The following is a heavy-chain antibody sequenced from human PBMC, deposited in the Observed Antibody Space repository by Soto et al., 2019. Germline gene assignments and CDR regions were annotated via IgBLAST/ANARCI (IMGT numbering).Heavy chain of an antibody. Sequence: EVQLVESGGGLIQPGGSLRLSCAVSGFTVSNNYMSWVRQAPGKGLEGVSVIYSGGYTAYGDSVKGRFTISRDNSKNTLSLQTNPRAPAATAVFFWARTPGGGGYWGQGTLVTVSS. CDR2: IYSGGYT. D-gene: IGHD3-10*01. J-gene: IGHJ4*02. V-gene: IGHV3-53*01. CDR3: ARTPGGGGY. CDR1: GFTVSNNY.